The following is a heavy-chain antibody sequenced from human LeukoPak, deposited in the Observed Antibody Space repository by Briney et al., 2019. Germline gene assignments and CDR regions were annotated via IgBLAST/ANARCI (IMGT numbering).Heavy chain of an antibody. D-gene: IGHD3-3*01. Sequence: GASVKVSCKASGGTFSSYAISWVRQATGQGLEWMGWMNPNSGNTGYAQKFQGRVTMTRNTSISTAYMELSSLRSEDTAVYYCARGGVLRFLEWLFPTKYYFDYWGQGTLVTVSS. J-gene: IGHJ4*02. V-gene: IGHV1-8*02. CDR1: GGTFSSYA. CDR3: ARGGVLRFLEWLFPTKYYFDY. CDR2: MNPNSGNT.